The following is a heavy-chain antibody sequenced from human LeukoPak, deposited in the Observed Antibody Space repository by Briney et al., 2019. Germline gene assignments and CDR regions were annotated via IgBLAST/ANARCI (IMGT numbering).Heavy chain of an antibody. Sequence: GGSLRLSCAASEFSVGSNYMTWVRQAPGKGLEWVSLIYSGGSTYYADSVKGRFTISRDNSKNTLYLQMNSLSAEDTAVYYCARATPLRFLEYYFYYMDVWGKGTTVTVSS. CDR1: EFSVGSNY. D-gene: IGHD3-3*01. CDR2: IYSGGST. J-gene: IGHJ6*03. V-gene: IGHV3-66*01. CDR3: ARATPLRFLEYYFYYMDV.